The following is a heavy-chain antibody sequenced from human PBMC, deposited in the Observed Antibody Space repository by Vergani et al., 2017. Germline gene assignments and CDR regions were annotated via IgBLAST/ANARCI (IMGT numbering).Heavy chain of an antibody. V-gene: IGHV1-69*18. CDR3: ARDPAVFRRDGYNSDFYFDY. Sequence: QVQLVQSGAEVKKPGSSVKVSCKASGGTFSSYAISWVRQAPGQGLEWMGRIIPIFGTANYAQKFQGRVTITADESTSTAYMELSSLRSEDTAVYYSARDPAVFRRDGYNSDFYFDYWGQGTLVTVSS. D-gene: IGHD5-24*01. CDR2: IIPIFGTA. CDR1: GGTFSSYA. J-gene: IGHJ4*02.